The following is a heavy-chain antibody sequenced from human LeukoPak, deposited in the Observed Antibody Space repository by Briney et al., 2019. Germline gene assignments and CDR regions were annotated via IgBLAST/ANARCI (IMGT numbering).Heavy chain of an antibody. CDR2: IKSKTDGGTT. Sequence: GGSLRLSCAASGFTFSNAWMSWVRQAPGKGLEWVGRIKSKTDGGTTDYAAPVKGRFTISRDDSKNTLYLQMNSLKTEDTAVYYCARDRMNIAARPGGYNWFDPWGQGTLVTVSS. V-gene: IGHV3-15*01. D-gene: IGHD6-6*01. CDR1: GFTFSNAW. J-gene: IGHJ5*02. CDR3: ARDRMNIAARPGGYNWFDP.